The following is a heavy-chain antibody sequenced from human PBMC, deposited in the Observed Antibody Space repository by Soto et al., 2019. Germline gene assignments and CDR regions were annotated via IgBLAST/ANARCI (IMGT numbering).Heavy chain of an antibody. CDR1: GYIFTSYG. V-gene: IGHV1-18*01. D-gene: IGHD4-17*01. Sequence: QAHLVQSGPEVKKPGASVKVSCKGSGYIFTSYGIAWVRQAPGQGLDGMGWISAHNGNSEYAKKFQGRVTVTRDTSTSPDYLKLRSLKSDETAWYYCARGRYGDYWGQGALVTVSS. CDR3: ARGRYGDY. J-gene: IGHJ4*02. CDR2: ISAHNGNS.